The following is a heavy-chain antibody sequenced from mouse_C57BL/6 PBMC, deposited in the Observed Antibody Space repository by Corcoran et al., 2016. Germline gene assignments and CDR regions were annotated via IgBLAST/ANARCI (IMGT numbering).Heavy chain of an antibody. CDR3: ARGETAQATLYYYAMDY. Sequence: QIQLVQSGPELKKPGETVKISCKASGYTFTTYGMSWVKQAPGKGLKWMGWINTYSGVPTYADDFKGRFAFSLETSASTAYLQINNLKNEDTATYFCARGETAQATLYYYAMDYWGQGTSVTVSS. CDR1: GYTFTTYG. J-gene: IGHJ4*01. D-gene: IGHD3-2*02. CDR2: INTYSGVP. V-gene: IGHV9-3*01.